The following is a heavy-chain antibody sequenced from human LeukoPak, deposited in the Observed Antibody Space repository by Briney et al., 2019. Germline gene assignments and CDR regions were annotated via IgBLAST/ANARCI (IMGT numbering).Heavy chain of an antibody. Sequence: GGSLRLSCAASGFTFSSYEMNWFRQAPGKGLEWVSYISSSGSTIYYADSVKGRFTISRDNAKNSLYLQMNSLRAEDTAVYYCARGGGYYGDRSYFDYWGQGTLVTVSS. CDR3: ARGGGYYGDRSYFDY. CDR2: ISSSGSTI. V-gene: IGHV3-48*03. CDR1: GFTFSSYE. J-gene: IGHJ4*02. D-gene: IGHD3-22*01.